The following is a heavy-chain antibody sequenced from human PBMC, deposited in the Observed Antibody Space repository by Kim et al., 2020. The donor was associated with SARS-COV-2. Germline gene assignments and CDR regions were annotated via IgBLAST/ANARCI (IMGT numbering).Heavy chain of an antibody. CDR2: IYYSGST. CDR3: ASGSSGWYKLTISYYYGMDV. J-gene: IGHJ6*02. Sequence: SETLSLTCTVSGGSVSSGSYYWSWIRQPPGKGLEWIGYIYYSGSTNYNPSLKSRVTISVDTSKNQYSLKLSSVTAADTAVYYCASGSSGWYKLTISYYYGMDVWGQGTTVTVSS. V-gene: IGHV4-61*01. D-gene: IGHD6-19*01. CDR1: GGSVSSGSYY.